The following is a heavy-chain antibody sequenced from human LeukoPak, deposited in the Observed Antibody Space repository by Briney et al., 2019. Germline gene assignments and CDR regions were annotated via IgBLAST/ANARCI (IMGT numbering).Heavy chain of an antibody. D-gene: IGHD3-22*01. J-gene: IGHJ4*02. CDR3: AKRGVVIRVILVGFHKQAYYFES. V-gene: IGHV3-7*03. CDR2: IKQDGSEK. Sequence: PGGSLRLSCAASGFTFSNYWMTWVRQAPGKGLEWVANIKQDGSEKNYVDSVKGRFTVSRDNPKNTLYLQMNSLRAEDTAVYFCAKRGVVIRVILVGFHKQAYYFESWGQGVLVTVS. CDR1: GFTFSNYW.